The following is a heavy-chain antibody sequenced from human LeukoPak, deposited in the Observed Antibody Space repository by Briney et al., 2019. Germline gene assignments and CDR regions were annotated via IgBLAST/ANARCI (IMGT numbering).Heavy chain of an antibody. D-gene: IGHD6-19*01. CDR3: ARVGDTSGWYGKAY. V-gene: IGHV4-4*02. CDR2: IYHSGST. Sequence: PSETLSLTCAVSGGSISSSNWWSWVRQPPGKGLEWIGEIYHSGSTNYNPSLKSRVTISVDTSKNQFSLKLSSVTAADTAVYYCARVGDTSGWYGKAYWGQGTLVTVAS. J-gene: IGHJ4*02. CDR1: GGSISSSNW.